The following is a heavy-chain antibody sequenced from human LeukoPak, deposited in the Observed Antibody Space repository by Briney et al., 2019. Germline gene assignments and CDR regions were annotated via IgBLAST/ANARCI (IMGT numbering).Heavy chain of an antibody. Sequence: SETLSLTCTGSGGSISSSTYYWGWIRQPPGKGLEWIGSIYYSGTTHYNPSLKSRVTISVDISKNQFSLKLSSVTAADTAVYYCARQDNYYFDYWGQGILVTVSS. D-gene: IGHD1-20*01. V-gene: IGHV4-39*01. J-gene: IGHJ4*02. CDR3: ARQDNYYFDY. CDR2: IYYSGTT. CDR1: GGSISSSTYY.